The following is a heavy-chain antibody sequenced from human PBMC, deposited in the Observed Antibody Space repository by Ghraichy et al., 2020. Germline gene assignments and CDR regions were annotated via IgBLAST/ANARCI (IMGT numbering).Heavy chain of an antibody. CDR3: AKSQGAAGTLLFDD. CDR1: GFTFYNYA. Sequence: GGSLRLSCAASGFTFYNYAMNWVRQAPGKGLEWVSTITGSGRSTYYADSVKGRVAISRDNSKNTLYLQMNSLRAEDTAVYYCAKSQGAAGTLLFDDWGQGTLVTVSS. J-gene: IGHJ4*02. D-gene: IGHD1-7*01. CDR2: ITGSGRST. V-gene: IGHV3-23*01.